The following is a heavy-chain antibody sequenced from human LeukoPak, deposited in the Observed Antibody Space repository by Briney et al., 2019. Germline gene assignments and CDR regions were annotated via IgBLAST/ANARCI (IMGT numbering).Heavy chain of an antibody. CDR2: ISAYNGNT. Sequence: ASVKVSCKASGYTFTSYGISWARQAPGQGLEWMGWISAYNGNTNYAQKLQGRVTMTTDTSTSTAYMELRSLRSDDTAVYYCARSPVQLWLRNDYYYMDVWGKGTTVTVSS. CDR3: ARSPVQLWLRNDYYYMDV. CDR1: GYTFTSYG. J-gene: IGHJ6*03. D-gene: IGHD5-18*01. V-gene: IGHV1-18*01.